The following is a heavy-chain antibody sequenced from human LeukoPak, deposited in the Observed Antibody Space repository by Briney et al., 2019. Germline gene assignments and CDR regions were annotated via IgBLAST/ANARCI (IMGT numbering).Heavy chain of an antibody. J-gene: IGHJ3*02. D-gene: IGHD6-19*01. Sequence: GGSLRLSCAASASTFSDYYMNWIRQAPGKGLEWVSYISNSGSTIYYADSVKGRFSISRDNTKNSLYLQMNSLRDEDTAVYYCARDFAYIAVAGTHDAFDIWGQGTMVTVSS. CDR2: ISNSGSTI. V-gene: IGHV3-11*04. CDR3: ARDFAYIAVAGTHDAFDI. CDR1: ASTFSDYY.